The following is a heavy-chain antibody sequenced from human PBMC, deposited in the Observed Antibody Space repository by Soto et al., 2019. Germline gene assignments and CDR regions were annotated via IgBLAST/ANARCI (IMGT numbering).Heavy chain of an antibody. V-gene: IGHV3-33*01. Sequence: QVQLVESGGGVVQPGRSLRLSCAASGFTFSSYGMHWVRQAPGKGLEWVAVIWYDGSNKYYADSVKGRFTISRDNSKNTLYLQMNSLRAEDTAVYYCARDRKVLLWFGELLALYYYYGMDVWGQGTTVTVSS. CDR2: IWYDGSNK. J-gene: IGHJ6*02. CDR1: GFTFSSYG. D-gene: IGHD3-10*01. CDR3: ARDRKVLLWFGELLALYYYYGMDV.